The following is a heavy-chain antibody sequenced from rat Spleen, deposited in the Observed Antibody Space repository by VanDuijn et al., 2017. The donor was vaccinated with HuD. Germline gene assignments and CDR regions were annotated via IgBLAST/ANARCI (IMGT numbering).Heavy chain of an antibody. CDR1: GFTFSNYG. D-gene: IGHD1-10*01. CDR3: ATNNGDY. Sequence: VQLVESGGGLVQPGKSLKLSCSASGFTFSNYGMHWIRQVPGKGLDWVAYISNGSGSVYTDAVKGRFTISRDNAKNTLYLQLNSLQSEDTAIYYCATNNGDYWGQGVMVTVSS. J-gene: IGHJ2*01. CDR2: ISNGSGS. V-gene: IGHV5-62*01.